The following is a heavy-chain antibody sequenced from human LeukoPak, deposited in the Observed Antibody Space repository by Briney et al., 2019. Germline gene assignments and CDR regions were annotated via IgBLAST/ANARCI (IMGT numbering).Heavy chain of an antibody. J-gene: IGHJ4*02. CDR1: GYSFTTYW. V-gene: IGHV5-51*01. Sequence: GESLKISCKGSGYSFTTYWIAWVRQMPGKGLEWMGIIYPGDSDTRYSPSFQGQVTISAGKSISTAYLQWSSLKASDSAMYYCARSSGSYYKGLDFWGQGTLVTVSS. CDR3: ARSSGSYYKGLDF. CDR2: IYPGDSDT. D-gene: IGHD3-10*01.